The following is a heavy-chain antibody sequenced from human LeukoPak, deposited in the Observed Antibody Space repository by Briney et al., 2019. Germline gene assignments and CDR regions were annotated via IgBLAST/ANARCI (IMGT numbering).Heavy chain of an antibody. D-gene: IGHD3-10*01. V-gene: IGHV4-34*01. CDR1: GGSFSGYY. CDR2: INHSGCT. J-gene: IGHJ4*02. CDR3: ARGRVLWFGGALFDY. Sequence: SETLSLTCAVYGGSFSGYYWSWIRQPPGKGLEWIGEINHSGCTNYNPSLKSRVTISVDTSKNQFSLKLSSVTAADTAVYYCARGRVLWFGGALFDYWGQGTLVTVSS.